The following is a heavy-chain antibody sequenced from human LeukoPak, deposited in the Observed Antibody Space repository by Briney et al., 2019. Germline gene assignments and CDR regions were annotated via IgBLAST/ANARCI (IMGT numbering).Heavy chain of an antibody. CDR1: GGSISSGSYY. CDR3: ARDQYYDSNGRGI. CDR2: IYTSGST. Sequence: PSQTLSLTCTVSGGSISSGSYYWSWIRQPAGKGLEWIGRIYTSGSTNYNPSLKSRVTISVDTSKNQFSLKLSSVTAADTAVYYCARDQYYDSNGRGIWGQGKMVTVSS. D-gene: IGHD3-22*01. V-gene: IGHV4-61*02. J-gene: IGHJ3*02.